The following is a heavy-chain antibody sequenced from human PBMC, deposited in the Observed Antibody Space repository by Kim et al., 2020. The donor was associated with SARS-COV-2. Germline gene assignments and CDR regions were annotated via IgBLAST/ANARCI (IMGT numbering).Heavy chain of an antibody. CDR2: T. V-gene: IGHV3-64D*06. D-gene: IGHD4-17*01. Sequence: TDYADSVRGRFTISRDNSKNTLSLQMSSLRVEDTAVYFCVKGFGRDYALWGQGTLVTVSS. J-gene: IGHJ4*02. CDR3: VKGFGRDYAL.